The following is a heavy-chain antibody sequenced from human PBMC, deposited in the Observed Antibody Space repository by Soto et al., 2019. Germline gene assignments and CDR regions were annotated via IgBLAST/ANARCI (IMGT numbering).Heavy chain of an antibody. J-gene: IGHJ4*02. V-gene: IGHV2-70*01. D-gene: IGHD2-2*01. CDR1: GFSLSTLGTC. Sequence: GSGATLVNPTQTLRLACTFSGFSLSTLGTCVTWIRQPPGKALEWLALINWDNNKYYSTSLKTRLTISRDTSKNQVVLTMTNVEPVDTATYFFSRIPPSTNSFYXHYWGQGPLVTVSS. CDR3: SRIPPSTNSFYXHY. CDR2: INWDNNK.